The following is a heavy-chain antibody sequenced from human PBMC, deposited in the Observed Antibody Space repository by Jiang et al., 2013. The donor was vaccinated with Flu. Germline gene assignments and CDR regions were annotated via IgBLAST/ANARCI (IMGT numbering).Heavy chain of an antibody. D-gene: IGHD5-12*01. J-gene: IGHJ6*02. CDR3: ARGYVDIKSVMPVYHFYSLDA. V-gene: IGHV7-4-1*04. CDR2: VNPKTQTS. CDR1: GYSQTSGYSFSNFY. Sequence: QSGSELKKPGASVTISCQTSGYSQTSGYSFSNFYLSWVRQAPGQGLEWMGAVNPKTQTSTYAQGSTGRYGLSSDPSGRMTYLQIDGLKAEDTATYFCARGYVDIKSVMPVYHFYSLDAWGQGTTVTVSS.